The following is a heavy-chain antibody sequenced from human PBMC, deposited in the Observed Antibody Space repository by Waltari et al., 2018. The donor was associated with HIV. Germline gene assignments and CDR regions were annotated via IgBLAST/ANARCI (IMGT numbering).Heavy chain of an antibody. J-gene: IGHJ4*02. CDR3: AKYLDCSGTSCYTPYFDY. D-gene: IGHD2-2*02. V-gene: IGHV3-23*01. CDR1: GFIFSSYA. Sequence: EVQLLESGGGLVQPGGSLRLSCAASGFIFSSYAMSWVRQAPGKGLEWVSAITVSGGGTYYADSVKGRFTFSRDNSQNTLYLQMNSLRAEDTAVYYCAKYLDCSGTSCYTPYFDYWGQGTLVTVSP. CDR2: ITVSGGGT.